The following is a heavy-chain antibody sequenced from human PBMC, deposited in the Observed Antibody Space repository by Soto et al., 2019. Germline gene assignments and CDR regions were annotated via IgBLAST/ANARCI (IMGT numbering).Heavy chain of an antibody. Sequence: QVQLVQSGAEVKKPGSSVKVSCKASGGTFSSYAISWVRQAPGQGLEWMGGIIPIFGTANYEQKLQGRVTITADESTSTAYMELSSLRSEDTAVYYCARRAARPCYYYYGMDVWGQGTTVTVSS. CDR3: ARRAARPCYYYYGMDV. CDR2: IIPIFGTA. CDR1: GGTFSSYA. J-gene: IGHJ6*02. D-gene: IGHD6-6*01. V-gene: IGHV1-69*01.